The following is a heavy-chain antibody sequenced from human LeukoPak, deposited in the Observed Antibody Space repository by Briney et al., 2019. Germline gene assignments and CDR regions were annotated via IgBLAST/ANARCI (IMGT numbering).Heavy chain of an antibody. Sequence: GGSLRLSCAASGFIFNNYWMSWVRQAPGKGLEWVANIKQGGSEKYYVDSVKGRFTISRDSAKNSVYLQLSSLRVEDTAVYFCAKDREDSAMISGVFDLWGRGTLVTVSS. J-gene: IGHJ2*01. V-gene: IGHV3-7*03. D-gene: IGHD5-18*01. CDR2: IKQGGSEK. CDR1: GFIFNNYW. CDR3: AKDREDSAMISGVFDL.